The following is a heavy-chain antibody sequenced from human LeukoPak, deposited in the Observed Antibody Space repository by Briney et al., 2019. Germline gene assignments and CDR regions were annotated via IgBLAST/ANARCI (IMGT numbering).Heavy chain of an antibody. V-gene: IGHV4-59*01. CDR3: ARVSTHSGYDFSDY. CDR1: GGSINTYY. Sequence: SETLSLTCTVSGGSINTYYWSWIRQPPGKGLEWIGYRSHSGRSNYNPSLKSRVTMSVDTSKTQFSLKLSSVTAADTAGYYCARVSTHSGYDFSDYRGQGSLVTVSS. CDR2: RSHSGRS. J-gene: IGHJ4*02. D-gene: IGHD5-12*01.